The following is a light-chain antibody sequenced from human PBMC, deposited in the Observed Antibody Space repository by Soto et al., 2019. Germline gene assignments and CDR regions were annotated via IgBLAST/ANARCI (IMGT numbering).Light chain of an antibody. CDR3: QQSFSTPRT. V-gene: IGKV3-20*01. CDR1: QSVSSSY. CDR2: GAS. J-gene: IGKJ1*01. Sequence: ILLTQSQGTLSLSPGERATLSCRASQSVSSSYLAWYQQRPGQAPRLLIYGASSRATGIPDRFSGSGSGTDFTLTISSLQPEDFGTYYCQQSFSTPRTFGQGTKVDIK.